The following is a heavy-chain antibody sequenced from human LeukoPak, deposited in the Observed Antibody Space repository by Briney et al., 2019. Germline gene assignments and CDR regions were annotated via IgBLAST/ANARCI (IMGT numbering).Heavy chain of an antibody. CDR1: GYTFTGYY. D-gene: IGHD6-19*01. Sequence: ASVKVSCKASGYTFTGYYMHWVRQAPGQGLEWMGWINPNSGGTNYAQKFQGRVTMTRDTSITTAYMELSRLRSDDTAVYCCARVVAGNWFDPWGQGTLVTVSS. CDR3: ARVVAGNWFDP. CDR2: INPNSGGT. V-gene: IGHV1-2*02. J-gene: IGHJ5*02.